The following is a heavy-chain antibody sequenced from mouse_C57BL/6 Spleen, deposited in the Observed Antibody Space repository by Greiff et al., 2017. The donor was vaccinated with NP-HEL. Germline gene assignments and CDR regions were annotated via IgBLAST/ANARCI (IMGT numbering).Heavy chain of an antibody. Sequence: QVQLQQPGAELVMPGASVKLSCKASGYTFTSYWMHWVKQRPGQGLEWIGEIDPSDSYTNYNQKFKGKSTLTVDKSSSKAYMQLSSLTSEDSAVYYCARRDYYGSSSYWYFDVWGTGTTVTVSS. V-gene: IGHV1-69*01. CDR2: IDPSDSYT. D-gene: IGHD1-1*01. J-gene: IGHJ1*03. CDR1: GYTFTSYW. CDR3: ARRDYYGSSSYWYFDV.